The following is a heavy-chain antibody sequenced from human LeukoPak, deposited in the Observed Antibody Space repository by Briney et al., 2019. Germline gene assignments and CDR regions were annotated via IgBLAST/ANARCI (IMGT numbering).Heavy chain of an antibody. D-gene: IGHD6-13*01. Sequence: GRSLRLSCAASGFTFSSYAMHWVRQAPGKGLEYVSAISSNGGSTYYANSVKGRFTISRDNSKNTLYLQMGSLRAEDMAVYYCARARGSSWYVRWFDPWGQGTLVTVSS. CDR1: GFTFSSYA. V-gene: IGHV3-64*01. J-gene: IGHJ5*02. CDR2: ISSNGGST. CDR3: ARARGSSWYVRWFDP.